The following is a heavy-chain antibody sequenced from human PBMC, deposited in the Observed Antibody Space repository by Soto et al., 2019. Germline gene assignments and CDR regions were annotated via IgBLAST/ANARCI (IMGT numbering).Heavy chain of an antibody. Sequence: WGSLRLSFAASGFTFSSYAIIWVGRSPGKWLQWVSGISSSGGRTYYAGSVKGRFTISRDNSKNTLYLLMNSLRAEDTAVYYCAKDQTAYCSSTSAGWGQGTLVTVSS. J-gene: IGHJ4*02. CDR1: GFTFSSYA. D-gene: IGHD2-2*01. CDR3: AKDQTAYCSSTSAG. V-gene: IGHV3-23*01. CDR2: ISSSGGRT.